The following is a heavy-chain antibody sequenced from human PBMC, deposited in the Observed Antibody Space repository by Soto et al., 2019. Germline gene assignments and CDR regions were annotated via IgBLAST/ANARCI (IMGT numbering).Heavy chain of an antibody. CDR2: IYYSGST. V-gene: IGHV4-31*03. J-gene: IGHJ4*02. D-gene: IGHD3-9*01. Sequence: PSETLSLTCTVSGGSISSGAYYWSWIRQDPGKGLEWIGYIYYSGSTYYNPSLKSRVTISVDTSKNQFSLKLSSVTAADTAVYYCARLRTISRQTNFDYWGQGTLVTVSS. CDR3: ARLRTISRQTNFDY. CDR1: GGSISSGAYY.